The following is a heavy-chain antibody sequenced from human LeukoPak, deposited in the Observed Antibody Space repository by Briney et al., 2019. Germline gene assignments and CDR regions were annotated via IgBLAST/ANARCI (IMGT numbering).Heavy chain of an antibody. V-gene: IGHV1-2*02. D-gene: IGHD4-17*01. Sequence: GASVKVSCKASGYTFTGYYMHWVRQAPGQGLEWMGWMNPNSGGTDYAQKFQGRVTMTRDTSISTAYMELSRLRSDDTAVYYCARVSTTVRLISPFDYWGQGTLVTVSS. CDR2: MNPNSGGT. J-gene: IGHJ4*02. CDR3: ARVSTTVRLISPFDY. CDR1: GYTFTGYY.